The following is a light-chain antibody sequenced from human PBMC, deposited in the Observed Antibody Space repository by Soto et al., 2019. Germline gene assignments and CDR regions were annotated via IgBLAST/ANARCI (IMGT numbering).Light chain of an antibody. Sequence: EIVLTQFPVTLSLSPGERVTLSCRASQSIGKYLAWYQQRPGQAPRLLFYDTSNSATGIPPRFSGSGSGTDFTLTISSREPEDFAVYYCQQRSDLPWTFGQGTKVEV. CDR2: DTS. V-gene: IGKV3-11*01. J-gene: IGKJ1*01. CDR1: QSIGKY. CDR3: QQRSDLPWT.